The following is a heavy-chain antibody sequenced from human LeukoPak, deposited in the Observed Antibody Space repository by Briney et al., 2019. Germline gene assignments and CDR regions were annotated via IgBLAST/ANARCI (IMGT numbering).Heavy chain of an antibody. D-gene: IGHD2-2*01. J-gene: IGHJ4*02. Sequence: ASVKVSCKASGYTFTSYDINWVRQATGQGLEWMGWMNPNSGNTGYAQKFQGRVTMTRNTSTSTAYMELSSLRSEDTAVYYCARAPTRKKYCSSTSCSYYFDYWGQGTLVTVSS. CDR2: MNPNSGNT. CDR1: GYTFTSYD. V-gene: IGHV1-8*01. CDR3: ARAPTRKKYCSSTSCSYYFDY.